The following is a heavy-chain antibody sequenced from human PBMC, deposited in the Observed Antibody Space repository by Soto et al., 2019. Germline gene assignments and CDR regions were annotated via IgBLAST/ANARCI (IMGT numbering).Heavy chain of an antibody. CDR3: AKDGGHGARMHICGMVV. CDR2: ISGRSGGT. CDR1: GYPFTNYG. J-gene: IGHJ6*02. Sequence: QGQLVQSGVEVKKPGASVRVSCKASGYPFTNYGINWVRLAPGQGLEWMGRISGRSGGTNYGPKFRDRITMATDTSSKPAYMDLRRLRFDDTAGYYWAKDGGHGARMHICGMVVWCQGTRVNVSS. D-gene: IGHD2-21*01. V-gene: IGHV1-18*01.